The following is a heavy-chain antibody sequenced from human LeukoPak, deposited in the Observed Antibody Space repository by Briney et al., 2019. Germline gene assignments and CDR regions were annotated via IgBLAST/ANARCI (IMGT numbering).Heavy chain of an antibody. CDR3: ARMKDTAMGSGLDY. D-gene: IGHD5-18*01. CDR2: IYYSGST. J-gene: IGHJ4*02. Sequence: SETLSLTCTVSGGSISSSSYYWGWIRQPPGKGLEWIGYIYYSGSTNYNPSLKSRVTISVDTSKNQFSRKLSSVTAADTAVYYCARMKDTAMGSGLDYWGQGTLVTVSS. V-gene: IGHV4-61*05. CDR1: GGSISSSSYY.